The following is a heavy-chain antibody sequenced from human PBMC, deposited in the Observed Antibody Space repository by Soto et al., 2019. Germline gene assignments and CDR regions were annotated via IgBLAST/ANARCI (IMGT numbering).Heavy chain of an antibody. Sequence: ASVKVSCKASGYTFTSYGISWVRQAPGQGLEWMGWISAYNGNTNYAQKLQGRVTMTTDTSTCTAYMELRSLRSDDTAVYYCARGESLQDDNWFDPWGQGTLVTVSS. CDR2: ISAYNGNT. CDR1: GYTFTSYG. CDR3: ARGESLQDDNWFDP. V-gene: IGHV1-18*01. D-gene: IGHD4-4*01. J-gene: IGHJ5*02.